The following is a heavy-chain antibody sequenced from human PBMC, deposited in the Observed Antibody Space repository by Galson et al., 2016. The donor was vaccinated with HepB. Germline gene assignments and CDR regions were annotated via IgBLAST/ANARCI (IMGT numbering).Heavy chain of an antibody. D-gene: IGHD3-3*01. V-gene: IGHV3-23*01. J-gene: IGHJ6*02. CDR2: ISGSGGSP. CDR1: RFTFSSYA. Sequence: SLRLSCATSRFTFSSYAMSWVRQAPGKGLEWVSVISGSGGSPYYADSVKGRFTISRDNSKNTLYLQMNSLRAEDTAVYYCAKEGTIFGVVPYGMDVWGQGTKVIVSS. CDR3: AKEGTIFGVVPYGMDV.